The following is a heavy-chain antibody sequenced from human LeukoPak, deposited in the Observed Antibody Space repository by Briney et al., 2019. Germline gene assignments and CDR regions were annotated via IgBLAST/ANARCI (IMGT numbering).Heavy chain of an antibody. V-gene: IGHV4-34*01. J-gene: IGHJ6*03. CDR1: GGSFSGYY. CDR2: INHSGST. D-gene: IGHD4-23*01. CDR3: ARQVYYGGKPLEYYYYYMDV. Sequence: PSETLSLTCAVYGGSFSGYYWSWIRQPPGKGLEWIGEINHSGSTNYNPSLKSRVTISVDASKNQFSLKLSSVTAADTAVYYCARQVYYGGKPLEYYYYYMDVWGKGTTVTVSS.